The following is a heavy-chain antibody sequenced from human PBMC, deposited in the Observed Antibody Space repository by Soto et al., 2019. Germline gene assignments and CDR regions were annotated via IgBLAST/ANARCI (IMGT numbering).Heavy chain of an antibody. D-gene: IGHD2-2*01. CDR3: ARSDCTSTCCSVVWFDP. CDR1: GFSFSNYG. J-gene: IGHJ5*02. CDR2: ISSSSSYI. Sequence: EVQLVESGGGLVKPGGSLRLSCAASGFSFSNYGMNWVRQAPGKGLEWVSSISSSSSYISYADSVKGRFTISRDNAKNSVYLRMNSLRAEDTAVYYCARSDCTSTCCSVVWFDPWGQGTLVTVSS. V-gene: IGHV3-21*01.